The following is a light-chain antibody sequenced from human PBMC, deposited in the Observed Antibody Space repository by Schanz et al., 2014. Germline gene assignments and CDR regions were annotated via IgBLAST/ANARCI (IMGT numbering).Light chain of an antibody. Sequence: EIVLTQSPGTLSLSPGEGATLSCRASQSVSSNYLAWYQQKRGQAPRLLIDGASTRATGIPARFSGSGSGTDFTLTISRLEPEDFAVYYCQQYGSSPITFGPGTKVDIK. CDR2: GAS. V-gene: IGKV3-20*01. J-gene: IGKJ3*01. CDR1: QSVSSNY. CDR3: QQYGSSPIT.